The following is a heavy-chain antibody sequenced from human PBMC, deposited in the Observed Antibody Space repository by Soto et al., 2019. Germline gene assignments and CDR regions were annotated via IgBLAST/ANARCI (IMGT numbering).Heavy chain of an antibody. CDR1: GGSISSGGYY. V-gene: IGHV4-31*03. CDR2: IYYSGST. Sequence: SETLSLTCTVSGGSISSGGYYWSWIRQHPGKGLEWIGYIYYSGSTYYNPSLKSRVTISVDTSKNQFSLKLSSVTAADTAVYYCARDSPSVPGRYYYYYGMDVWGQGTTVTVSS. J-gene: IGHJ6*02. CDR3: ARDSPSVPGRYYYYYGMDV. D-gene: IGHD2-8*02.